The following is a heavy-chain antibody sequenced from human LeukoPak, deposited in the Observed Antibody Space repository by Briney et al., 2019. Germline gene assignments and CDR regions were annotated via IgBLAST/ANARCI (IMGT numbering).Heavy chain of an antibody. Sequence: SETLSLTCTVSSGSISSYNWSWIRQPPGKGLEWIGYIHYSGSTNYNPSLKSRVTISVDTSKNQFSLKLSSVTAADTAVYYCARGRGHGSGSYRAYYYYYMDVWGKGTTVTVSS. V-gene: IGHV4-59*12. CDR3: ARGRGHGSGSYRAYYYYYMDV. CDR1: SGSISSYN. CDR2: IHYSGST. D-gene: IGHD1-26*01. J-gene: IGHJ6*03.